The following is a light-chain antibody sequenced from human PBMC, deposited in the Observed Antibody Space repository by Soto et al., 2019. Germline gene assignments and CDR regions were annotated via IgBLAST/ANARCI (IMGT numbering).Light chain of an antibody. V-gene: IGLV3-21*04. J-gene: IGLJ2*01. CDR1: NIGSKS. CDR3: QVLDSSSDHVV. Sequence: SSELTQPPSVSVAPGKTARITCGGNNIGSKSVHWYQQKPGQAPVLVIYYDSDRPSGIPERFSGSNSGNTATLTISRVEAGDEADYYCQVLDSSSDHVVFGGGTKVTVL. CDR2: YDS.